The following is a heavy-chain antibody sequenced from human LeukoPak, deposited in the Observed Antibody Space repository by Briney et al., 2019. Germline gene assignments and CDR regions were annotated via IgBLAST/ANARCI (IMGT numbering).Heavy chain of an antibody. CDR1: GGSFSGYY. CDR2: INHSGST. Sequence: SETLSLTCAVYGGSFSGYYWSWIRQPPGKGLEWIGEINHSGSTNYSPSLKSRVTISVDTSKNQFSLKLSSVTAADTAVYYCATWAARPGRWAYYYYYGMDVWGQGTTVTVSS. CDR3: ATWAARPGRWAYYYYYGMDV. D-gene: IGHD6-6*01. V-gene: IGHV4-34*01. J-gene: IGHJ6*02.